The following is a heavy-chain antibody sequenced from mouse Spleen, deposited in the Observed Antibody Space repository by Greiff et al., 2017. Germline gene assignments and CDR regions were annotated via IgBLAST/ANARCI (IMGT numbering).Heavy chain of an antibody. Sequence: QVQLQQSGAELAKPGASVKMSCKASGYTFTSYWMHWVKQRPGQGLEWIGYINPSTGYTEYNQKFKDKATLTADKSSSTAYMQLSSLTSEDSAVYYCAHGYYYAMDYWGQGTSVTVSS. V-gene: IGHV1-7*01. CDR2: INPSTGYT. CDR3: AHGYYYAMDY. CDR1: GYTFTSYW. J-gene: IGHJ4*01.